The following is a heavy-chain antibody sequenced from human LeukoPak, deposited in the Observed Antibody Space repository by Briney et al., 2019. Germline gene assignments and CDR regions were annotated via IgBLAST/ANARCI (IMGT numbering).Heavy chain of an antibody. J-gene: IGHJ5*02. CDR2: IIPIFGTA. CDR3: ARDNDYSNYQWFDP. CDR1: GGTFSSYA. D-gene: IGHD4-11*01. Sequence: ASVKVSCKASGGTFSSYAISWVRRAPGQGLEWMGGIIPIFGTANYAQKFQGRVTITTDESTSTAYMELSSLRSEDTAVYYCARDNDYSNYQWFDPWGQGTLVTVSS. V-gene: IGHV1-69*05.